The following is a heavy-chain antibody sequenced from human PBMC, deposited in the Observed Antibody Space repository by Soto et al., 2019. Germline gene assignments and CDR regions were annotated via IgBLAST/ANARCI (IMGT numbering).Heavy chain of an antibody. J-gene: IGHJ4*02. CDR1: GYTFTSYG. CDR3: ARDLNIVPAATRGIDY. V-gene: IGHV1-18*01. D-gene: IGHD2-2*01. Sequence: QVQLVQSGAEVKKPGASVKVSCKASGYTFTSYGISWVRQAPGQGLEWMGWISAYNGNTNYAQKLQGRVTMTTDTSTSTAYMELRSLRSDDPAVYYCARDLNIVPAATRGIDYWGQGTLVTVSS. CDR2: ISAYNGNT.